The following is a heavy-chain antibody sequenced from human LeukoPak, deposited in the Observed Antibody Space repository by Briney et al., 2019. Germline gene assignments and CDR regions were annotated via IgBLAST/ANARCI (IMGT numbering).Heavy chain of an antibody. V-gene: IGHV4-39*01. CDR3: AKTTRASIRSAFDI. J-gene: IGHJ3*02. Sequence: SETLSLTCTVSGXSITTSSYYWGWVRQPPGKGLEWIGCTSHSGTTFYSPSLRSRVSISVDTSNSQFSLKLSSMTATDTAVYYCAKTTRASIRSAFDIWDQGTLVTVSS. CDR1: GXSITTSSYY. CDR2: TSHSGTT. D-gene: IGHD1-7*01.